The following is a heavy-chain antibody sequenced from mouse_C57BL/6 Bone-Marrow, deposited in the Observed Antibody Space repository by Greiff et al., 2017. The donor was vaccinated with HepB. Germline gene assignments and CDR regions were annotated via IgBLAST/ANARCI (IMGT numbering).Heavy chain of an antibody. Sequence: EVKLEESGPGLVKPSQSLSLTCSVTGYSITSGYYWNWILQFPGNKLEWMGYISYDGSNNYNPSLKNRISITRDTSKNQFFLKLNSVTTEDTATYYCARGKRGFAYWGQGTLVTVSA. CDR2: ISYDGSN. J-gene: IGHJ3*01. CDR3: ARGKRGFAY. CDR1: GYSITSGYY. V-gene: IGHV3-6*01.